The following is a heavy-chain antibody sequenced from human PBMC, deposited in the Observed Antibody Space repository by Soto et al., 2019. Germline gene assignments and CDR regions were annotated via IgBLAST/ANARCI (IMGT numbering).Heavy chain of an antibody. CDR1: GFKFSNYA. CDR3: ARDAAVPGESDGFDY. CDR2: ISATGGGT. J-gene: IGHJ4*02. V-gene: IGHV3-23*01. Sequence: PGGSLRLSCAASGFKFSNYAMSWVRQAPGKGLEWVSLISATGGGTYYADSVKGRFTISRDNSHNTLYLQVHSLTAEDTAVYYCARDAAVPGESDGFDYWGQGTLVTVSS. D-gene: IGHD6-19*01.